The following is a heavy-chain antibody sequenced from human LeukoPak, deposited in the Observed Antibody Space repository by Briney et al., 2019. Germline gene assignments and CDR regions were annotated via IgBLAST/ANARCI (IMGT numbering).Heavy chain of an antibody. J-gene: IGHJ4*02. CDR3: ARGLTYYDFWSGYYPILYFDY. CDR1: GGSISSGRYY. CDR2: IYTSGST. V-gene: IGHV4-61*02. D-gene: IGHD3-3*01. Sequence: SETLSLTCTVSGGSISSGRYYWSWIRHPPGKGLEWIGRIYTSGSTNYNPSLKSRVTISVDTSKNQFSLKLSSVTAADTAVYYCARGLTYYDFWSGYYPILYFDYWGQGTLVTVSS.